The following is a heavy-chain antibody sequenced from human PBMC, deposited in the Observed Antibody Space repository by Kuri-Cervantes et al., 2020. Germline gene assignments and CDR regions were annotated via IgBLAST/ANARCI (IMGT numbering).Heavy chain of an antibody. J-gene: IGHJ4*02. V-gene: IGHV4-34*01. CDR2: INHSGST. CDR1: GFTFDDYG. Sequence: ESLKISCAASGFTFDDYGMGWVRQAPGKGLEWIGEINHSGSTNYNPSLKSRVTISVDTSKNQFSLKLSSVTAADTAVYYCARVYYAYVWGSRVDYWGQGTLVTVSS. D-gene: IGHD3-16*01. CDR3: ARVYYAYVWGSRVDY.